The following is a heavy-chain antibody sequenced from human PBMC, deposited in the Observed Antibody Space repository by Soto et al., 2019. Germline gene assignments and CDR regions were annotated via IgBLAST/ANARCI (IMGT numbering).Heavy chain of an antibody. CDR2: INHSGST. CDR1: GGSFSGYY. CDR3: ARGLKIWLQSHNWFDP. V-gene: IGHV4-34*01. D-gene: IGHD5-12*01. Sequence: SETLSLTCAVYGGSFSGYYWSWIRQPPGKGLEWIGEINHSGSTNYNPSLKSRVTISVDTSKNQFSLKLSSVTAAGTAVYYCARGLKIWLQSHNWFDPWGQGTLVTVSS. J-gene: IGHJ5*02.